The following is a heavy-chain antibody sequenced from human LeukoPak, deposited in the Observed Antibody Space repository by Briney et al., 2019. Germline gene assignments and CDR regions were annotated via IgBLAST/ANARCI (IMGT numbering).Heavy chain of an antibody. J-gene: IGHJ3*02. CDR1: GFTFSSYA. CDR3: AKEGRSSGWPTAFDI. V-gene: IGHV3-23*01. CDR2: ISGSGNSR. Sequence: PGGSLRLSCAASGFTFSSYAMSWVRQAPGKGLEWVSGISGSGNSRSYADSVKGRFTISRDNSKNTLYLQMNSLRAEDTAVYYCAKEGRSSGWPTAFDIWGQGTMVTVSS. D-gene: IGHD6-19*01.